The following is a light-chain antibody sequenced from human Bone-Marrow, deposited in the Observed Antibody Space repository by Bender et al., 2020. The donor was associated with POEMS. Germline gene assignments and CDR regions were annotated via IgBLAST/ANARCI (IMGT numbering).Light chain of an antibody. CDR1: SSDVGGYNY. J-gene: IGLJ2*01. CDR3: SSYTSSSSYVV. CDR2: EVS. V-gene: IGLV2-14*01. Sequence: QSALAQPASVSGSPGQSITISCTGTSSDVGGYNYVSWYQQHPGKAPKFLIYEVSIRPSGVSPRFSGSKSGNTASLTISGLQTEDEAVYYCSSYTSSSSYVVFGGGTKLTVL.